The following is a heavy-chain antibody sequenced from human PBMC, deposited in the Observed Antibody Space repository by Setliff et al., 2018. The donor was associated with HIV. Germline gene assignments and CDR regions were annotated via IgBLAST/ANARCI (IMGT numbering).Heavy chain of an antibody. CDR2: IAYSGTTMYT. CDR1: GGSFIGSSFQ. V-gene: IGHV4-39*07. J-gene: IGHJ4*02. CDR3: ARGPPFAY. Sequence: PSETLSLTCNVSGGSFIGSSFQSTWIRQTPGKGLEWIADIAYSGTTMYTNYNPSLESRVIVSEDTSRDQFFLKLTSVTADETAIYYCARGPPFAYWGQGLLVTVSS.